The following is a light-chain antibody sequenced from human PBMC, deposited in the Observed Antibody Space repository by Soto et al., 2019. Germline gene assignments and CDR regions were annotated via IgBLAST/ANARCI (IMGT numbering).Light chain of an antibody. CDR3: QQRSNWPPWT. CDR1: QSDRSY. CDR2: DAS. V-gene: IGKV3-11*01. J-gene: IGKJ1*01. Sequence: EIVLTRSPATLSLSPGERSTLSCRASQSDRSYLAWYQKKLSQAHRLLIYDASTRATGISARFSGSGFGIDLHITISSLETEAFAVYYCQQRSNWPPWTVGQGTKV.